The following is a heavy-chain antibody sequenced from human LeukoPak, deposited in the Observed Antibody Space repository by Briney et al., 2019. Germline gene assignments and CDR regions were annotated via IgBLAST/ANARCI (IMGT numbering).Heavy chain of an antibody. V-gene: IGHV3-30*18. CDR1: GFTFSSYG. D-gene: IGHD2-2*01. Sequence: GGSLRLSCAASGFTFSSYGMHWVRQAPGKGLEWVAVISYDGSNKYYADSVKGRFTISRDNSKNTLYLQMNSLRAEDTAVYYCAKDFALFVVVPAAGLDYWGQGTLVTVSS. J-gene: IGHJ4*02. CDR2: ISYDGSNK. CDR3: AKDFALFVVVPAAGLDY.